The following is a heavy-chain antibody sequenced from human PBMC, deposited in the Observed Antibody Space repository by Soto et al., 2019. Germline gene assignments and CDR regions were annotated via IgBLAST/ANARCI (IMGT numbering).Heavy chain of an antibody. J-gene: IGHJ6*03. CDR2: ISYDGSNK. CDR3: AKDLDIVATPYYYYMDV. CDR1: GFTFSSYG. V-gene: IGHV3-30*18. Sequence: QVQLVESGGGVVQPGRSLRLSCAASGFTFSSYGMHWVRQGPGKGLEWVAVISYDGSNKYYADSLKGRFTIPRDNSKNTLYLQMNSLRAEDTAVYYCAKDLDIVATPYYYYMDVWGKGTTVTVSS. D-gene: IGHD5-12*01.